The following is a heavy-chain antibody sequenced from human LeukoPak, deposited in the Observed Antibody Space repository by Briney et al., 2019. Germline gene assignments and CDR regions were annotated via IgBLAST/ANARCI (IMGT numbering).Heavy chain of an antibody. CDR2: IRYDGSNK. Sequence: PGGSLRLSRAASGFTFSSYGMHWVRQAPGKGLEWVAFIRYDGSNKYYADSVKGRFTISRDNSKNTLYLQMNSLRAEDTALYYCARGGTWDLDYWGQGTLVTVSS. CDR1: GFTFSSYG. V-gene: IGHV3-30*02. J-gene: IGHJ4*02. CDR3: ARGGTWDLDY. D-gene: IGHD1-1*01.